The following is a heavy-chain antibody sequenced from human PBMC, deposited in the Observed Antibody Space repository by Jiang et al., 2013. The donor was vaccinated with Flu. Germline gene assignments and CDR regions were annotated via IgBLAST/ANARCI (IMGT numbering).Heavy chain of an antibody. V-gene: IGHV1-69*04. CDR2: IIPILGIA. CDR3: ARDFNEGPIGKGVGSGFDY. J-gene: IGHJ4*02. D-gene: IGHD2-15*01. CDR1: GGTFSSYA. Sequence: SGAEVKKPGSSVKVSCKASGGTFSSYAISWVRQAPGQGLEWMGRIIPILGIANYAQKFQGRVTITADKSTSTAYMELSSLRSEDTAVYYCARDFNEGPIGKGVGSGFDYWGQGTLVTVSS.